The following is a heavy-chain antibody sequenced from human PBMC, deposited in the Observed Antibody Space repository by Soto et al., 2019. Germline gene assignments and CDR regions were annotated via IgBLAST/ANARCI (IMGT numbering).Heavy chain of an antibody. D-gene: IGHD3-10*01. J-gene: IGHJ6*02. CDR2: IYYSGST. CDR3: ARDNHAFRGSGSYYNSDYYYYGMDV. CDR1: GGSISSGGYY. V-gene: IGHV4-31*03. Sequence: QVQLQESGPGLVKPSQTLSLTCTVSGGSISSGGYYWSWIRQHPRKGLKWIRYIYYSGSTYNNPSLKSRVTISVDTSKNQFSLKLSSVTAADTAVYYCARDNHAFRGSGSYYNSDYYYYGMDVWGQGTTVTVSS.